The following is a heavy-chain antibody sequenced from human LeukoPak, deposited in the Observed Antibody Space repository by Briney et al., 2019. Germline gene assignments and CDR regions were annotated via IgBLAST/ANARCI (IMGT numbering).Heavy chain of an antibody. J-gene: IGHJ5*02. Sequence: SETLSLTCTVSGGSISSYYWSWIRQPPGKGLEWIGYIYYSGSTNYNPSLKSRVTISVDTSKNQSSLKLSSVTAADTAVYYCARDGYLGWFDPWGQGTLVTVSS. CDR3: ARDGYLGWFDP. CDR2: IYYSGST. V-gene: IGHV4-59*01. D-gene: IGHD3-16*01. CDR1: GGSISSYY.